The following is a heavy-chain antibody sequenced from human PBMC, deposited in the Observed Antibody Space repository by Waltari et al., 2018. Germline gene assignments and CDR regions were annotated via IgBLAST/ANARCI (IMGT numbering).Heavy chain of an antibody. Sequence: QLQLQESGPGLVKPSETVSLTCSVSVCSLTSARHYWGWIRQPPGPGLEWIGDISYRGTNYNSPSLESRVTRSRDTSKNQLSLKLDSVTASDTAVYYCATYIGASVGTASFDVWGQGTMVTVSS. CDR2: ISYRGTN. CDR1: VCSLTSARHY. J-gene: IGHJ3*01. CDR3: ATYIGASVGTASFDV. V-gene: IGHV4-39*01. D-gene: IGHD5-12*01.